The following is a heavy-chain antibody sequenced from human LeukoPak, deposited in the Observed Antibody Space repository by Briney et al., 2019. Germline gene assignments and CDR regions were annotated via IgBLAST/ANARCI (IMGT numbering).Heavy chain of an antibody. CDR2: IYYSGST. V-gene: IGHV4-59*08. D-gene: IGHD5-12*01. Sequence: SETLSLTCTVSGGSISSYYWSWIRQPPGKGLERIGYIYYSGSTNYNPSLKSRVTISVDTSKNQFSLKLSSVTAADTTVYYCARHLRTLGAWLRERDAFDIWGQGTMVTVSS. CDR1: GGSISSYY. CDR3: ARHLRTLGAWLRERDAFDI. J-gene: IGHJ3*02.